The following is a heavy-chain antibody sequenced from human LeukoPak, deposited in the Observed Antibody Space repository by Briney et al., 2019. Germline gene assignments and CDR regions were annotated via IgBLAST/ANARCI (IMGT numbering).Heavy chain of an antibody. CDR2: IHSNGRT. CDR1: GDSTSGYF. V-gene: IGHV4-4*07. J-gene: IGHJ4*02. D-gene: IGHD3-3*01. Sequence: SETLSLTCTVSGDSTSGYFWSWIRQPPGKGLEWLGHIHSNGRTDYNPSLKSRVTMSLDTSKDQISLKVTSVTAADTAFYYCARVSDFWSAYFDYWGQGILVTVSS. CDR3: ARVSDFWSAYFDY.